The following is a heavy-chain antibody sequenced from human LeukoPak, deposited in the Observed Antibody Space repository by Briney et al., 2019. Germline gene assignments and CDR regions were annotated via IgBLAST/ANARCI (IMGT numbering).Heavy chain of an antibody. CDR2: VSSTGGTT. J-gene: IGHJ6*03. D-gene: IGHD2-15*01. V-gene: IGHV3-23*01. Sequence: RPGGSPRLSCAASGFIFSNYAMSWVRQAPGKGLEWVSAVSSTGGTTYYADSVKGRFTISRDNSKNTLFLQINSLRAEDTAVYYCAKNGDRGAFCSGGTCYPYYYYYMDVWGKGTTVTISS. CDR3: AKNGDRGAFCSGGTCYPYYYYYMDV. CDR1: GFIFSNYA.